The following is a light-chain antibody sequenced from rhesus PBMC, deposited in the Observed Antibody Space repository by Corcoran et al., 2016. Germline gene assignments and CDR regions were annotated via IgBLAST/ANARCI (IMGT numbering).Light chain of an antibody. CDR1: ENVNNY. CDR3: QNSYGTPFT. J-gene: IGKJ3*01. CDR2: KAS. V-gene: IGKV1-74*01. Sequence: DIQMTQSPSSLSASVGDRVTITCRASENVNNYLHWYQQKPGKAPELLIYKASTLQSGVPSSFSGSGSGTDFTLTVSSLQPEDFATYYCQNSYGTPFTFGPGTKLDIK.